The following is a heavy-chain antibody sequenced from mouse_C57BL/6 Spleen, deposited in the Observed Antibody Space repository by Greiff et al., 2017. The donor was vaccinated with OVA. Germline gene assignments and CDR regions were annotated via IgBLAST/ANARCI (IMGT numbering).Heavy chain of an antibody. J-gene: IGHJ2*01. CDR1: GYTFTDYY. CDR2: LYPGSGNT. V-gene: IGHV1-76*01. Sequence: VQLQQSGAELVRPGASVKLSCKASGYTFTDYYINWVTQRPGQGLEWIARLYPGSGNTYYNEKFKGKATLTAEKSSSTAYMQLSSLTSEDSAVYFCARSDLFLDYWGQGTTLTVSS. D-gene: IGHD1-1*01. CDR3: ARSDLFLDY.